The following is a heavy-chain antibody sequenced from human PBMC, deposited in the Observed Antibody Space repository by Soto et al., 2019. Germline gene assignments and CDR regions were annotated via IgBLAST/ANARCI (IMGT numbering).Heavy chain of an antibody. CDR1: GYTFTSYA. D-gene: IGHD5-18*01. J-gene: IGHJ4*02. Sequence: ASVKVSCKASGYTFTSYAMHWVRQAPGQRLEWMGWINAGNGNTKYSQKFQGRVTITRDTSASTAYMELSSLRSEDTAVYYCARGGGPQGIQLWDYFDYWGQGTLVTVS. CDR3: ARGGGPQGIQLWDYFDY. CDR2: INAGNGNT. V-gene: IGHV1-3*01.